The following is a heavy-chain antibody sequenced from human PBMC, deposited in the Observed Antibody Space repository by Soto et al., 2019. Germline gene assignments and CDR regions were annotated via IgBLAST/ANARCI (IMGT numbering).Heavy chain of an antibody. D-gene: IGHD3-22*01. V-gene: IGHV1-3*01. CDR2: INAGNGNT. CDR3: ARGSGYYYWDDY. J-gene: IGHJ4*02. CDR1: GYTFTSYA. Sequence: ASVKVSCKASGYTFTSYAIHWVRQAPGQRLEWMGWINAGNGNTKYSQKFQGRVTITRDTSASTAYMELSSLRSEDTAVYYCARGSGYYYWDDYWGQGTPVTVSS.